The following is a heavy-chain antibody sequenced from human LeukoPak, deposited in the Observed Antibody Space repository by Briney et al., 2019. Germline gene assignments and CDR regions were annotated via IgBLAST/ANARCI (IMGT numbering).Heavy chain of an antibody. CDR2: IIPILGIA. D-gene: IGHD3-22*01. CDR1: GYTFTSYG. J-gene: IGHJ6*02. Sequence: ASVKVSCKASGYTFTSYGISWVRQAPGQGLEWMGRIIPILGIANYAQKFQGRVTITADKSTSTAYMELSSLRSEDTAVYYCARVFGYDSSGYPIYGMDVWGQGTTVTVSS. CDR3: ARVFGYDSSGYPIYGMDV. V-gene: IGHV1-69*04.